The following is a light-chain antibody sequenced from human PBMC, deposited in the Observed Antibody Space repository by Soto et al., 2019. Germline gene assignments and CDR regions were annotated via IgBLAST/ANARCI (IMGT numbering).Light chain of an antibody. CDR3: SSYTSTATRV. CDR1: SSDVGSYNY. CDR2: EVS. Sequence: QLVLTQPASVSGSPGQSITISCTGTSSDVGSYNYVSWYQQHPGKAPKLMIYEVSNRPSGVSDRFSGSKSGNTASLTISGLQAEDEADYYCSSYTSTATRVFGGGTKLTV. V-gene: IGLV2-14*01. J-gene: IGLJ3*02.